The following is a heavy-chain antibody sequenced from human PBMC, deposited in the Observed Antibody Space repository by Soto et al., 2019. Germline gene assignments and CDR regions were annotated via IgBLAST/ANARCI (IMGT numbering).Heavy chain of an antibody. Sequence: QTLSLTCAISGDSVSSNSAAWNWIRQSPSRGLEWLGRTYYRSKWYNDYAVSVKSRITINPDTSKNQFSLQLNSVTPEDTAVYYCARETSLIAAAGKGESYYYYYGMDVWGQGTTVTVSS. D-gene: IGHD6-13*01. CDR2: TYYRSKWYN. V-gene: IGHV6-1*01. CDR1: GDSVSSNSAA. J-gene: IGHJ6*02. CDR3: ARETSLIAAAGKGESYYYYYGMDV.